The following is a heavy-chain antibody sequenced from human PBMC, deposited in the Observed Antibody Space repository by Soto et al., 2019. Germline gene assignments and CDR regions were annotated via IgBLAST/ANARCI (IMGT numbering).Heavy chain of an antibody. CDR2: FDPEDGET. CDR3: ATDRALAYCGGDCYPSPYWFDP. J-gene: IGHJ5*02. D-gene: IGHD2-21*02. V-gene: IGHV1-24*01. Sequence: ASVKVSCKASGYTLTELSMHWVRQAPGKGLEWIGCFDPEDGETIYAQKFQGRVTMTEDTSTDTAYMELSSLRSEDTAVYYCATDRALAYCGGDCYPSPYWFDPWGQGTLVTVSS. CDR1: GYTLTELS.